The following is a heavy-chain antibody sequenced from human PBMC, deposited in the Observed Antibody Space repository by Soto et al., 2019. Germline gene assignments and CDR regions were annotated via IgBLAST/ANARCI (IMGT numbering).Heavy chain of an antibody. CDR3: ARGGRVDTAMASDY. Sequence: SVKVSCKASGGTFSSYAISWVRQAPGQGLEWMGGIIPIFGTANYAQKFQGRVTITADESTSTAYMELSSLRSEDTAVYYCARGGRVDTAMASDYWGQGTLVTVSS. J-gene: IGHJ4*02. V-gene: IGHV1-69*13. CDR1: GGTFSSYA. CDR2: IIPIFGTA. D-gene: IGHD5-18*01.